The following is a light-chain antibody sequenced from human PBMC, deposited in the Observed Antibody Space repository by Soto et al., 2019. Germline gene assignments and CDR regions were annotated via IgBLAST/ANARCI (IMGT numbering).Light chain of an antibody. CDR1: QSVSSSF. CDR3: QQYDSSPWK. Sequence: EIVLTQSPGTLSLSPGERATLSCRASQSVSSSFLAWYQQKPGQAPRLLIYGASSSATGIPDRFSGSGSGTDFTLTISRLEPEDFAVYYCQQYDSSPWKFGQGTTVEIK. V-gene: IGKV3-20*01. J-gene: IGKJ1*01. CDR2: GAS.